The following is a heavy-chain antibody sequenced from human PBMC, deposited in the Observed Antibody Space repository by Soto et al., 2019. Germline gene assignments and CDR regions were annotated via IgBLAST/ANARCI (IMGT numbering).Heavy chain of an antibody. D-gene: IGHD3-22*01. CDR2: IYYSGST. J-gene: IGHJ3*02. Sequence: QVQLQESGPGLVKPSQTLSLTCTVSGGSISSGDYYWSWIRQPPGKGLEWIGYIYYSGSTYYNPSLKSRVNISVDTSKNQFSLKLSSVTAADTAVYYCARDKDYDSSGYDAFDIWGQGTMVTVSS. CDR1: GGSISSGDYY. V-gene: IGHV4-30-4*01. CDR3: ARDKDYDSSGYDAFDI.